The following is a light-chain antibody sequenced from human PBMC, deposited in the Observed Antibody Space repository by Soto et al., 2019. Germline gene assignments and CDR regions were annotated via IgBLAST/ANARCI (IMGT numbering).Light chain of an antibody. J-gene: IGLJ3*02. Sequence: QSALTQPASVSGSPGQSITISCTGTSSDVGGYNYVSWYQQHPGKAPKLMIYEVSNRPSGVSNRFSGSKSGNTASLTISGLHAEDEADYYCSSYTSSSGKVFGGGTKLTVL. CDR3: SSYTSSSGKV. CDR2: EVS. V-gene: IGLV2-14*01. CDR1: SSDVGGYNY.